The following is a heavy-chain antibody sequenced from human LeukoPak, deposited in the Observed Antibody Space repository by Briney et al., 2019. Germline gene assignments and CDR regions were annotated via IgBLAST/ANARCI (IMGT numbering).Heavy chain of an antibody. V-gene: IGHV4-34*01. J-gene: IGHJ6*02. Sequence: SETLSLTCAVYGGSFSGYYWSWIRQPPGKGLEWIGEINHSGSTNYNPSLKSRVTISVDTSKNQFSLKLSSVTAADTAVYYCARVRQWLVPGMDVWGQGTTVTVSS. D-gene: IGHD6-19*01. CDR2: INHSGST. CDR1: GGSFSGYY. CDR3: ARVRQWLVPGMDV.